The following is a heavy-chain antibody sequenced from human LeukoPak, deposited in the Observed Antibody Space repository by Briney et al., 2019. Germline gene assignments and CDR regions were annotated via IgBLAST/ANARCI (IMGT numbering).Heavy chain of an antibody. D-gene: IGHD3-10*01. V-gene: IGHV1-8*01. J-gene: IGHJ4*02. CDR1: GYTFTSYD. CDR2: MNPNSGNT. CDR3: AREVTMVRGGGGFDY. Sequence: ASVKVSYKASGYTFTSYDINWVRQATGQGLEWMGWMNPNSGNTGYAQKFQGRVTITADKSTSTAYMELSSLRSEDAAVYYCAREVTMVRGGGGFDYWGQGTLVTVSS.